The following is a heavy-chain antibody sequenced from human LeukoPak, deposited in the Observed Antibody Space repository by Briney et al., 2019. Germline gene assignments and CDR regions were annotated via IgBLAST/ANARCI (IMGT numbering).Heavy chain of an antibody. Sequence: PSETLSLTCTVSGGSISSYYWSWIRQPPGKGLEWIGYIYYSGSTNYNPSLKSRVTISVDTSKNQFSLKLSSATAADTAVYYCARDRRTGTFDYWGQGTLVTVSS. CDR1: GGSISSYY. CDR3: ARDRRTGTFDY. CDR2: IYYSGST. V-gene: IGHV4-59*12. D-gene: IGHD1-1*01. J-gene: IGHJ4*02.